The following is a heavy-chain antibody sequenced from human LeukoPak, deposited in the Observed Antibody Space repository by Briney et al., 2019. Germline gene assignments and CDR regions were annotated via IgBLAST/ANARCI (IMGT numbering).Heavy chain of an antibody. CDR1: GFTFSNYG. J-gene: IGHJ4*02. Sequence: PGGSLRLSCAASGFTFSNYGMSWVRQAPGKGLEWVSGISGSGGSTYYADSVKGRFTISRDNSKNTLYLQMNRLRAEDTAIYYCARGSFIGSGSRMIDYWGQGTLVTVSS. V-gene: IGHV3-23*01. CDR3: ARGSFIGSGSRMIDY. CDR2: ISGSGGST. D-gene: IGHD3-10*01.